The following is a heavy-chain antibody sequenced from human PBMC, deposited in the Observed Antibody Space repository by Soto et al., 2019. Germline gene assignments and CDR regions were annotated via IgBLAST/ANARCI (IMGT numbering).Heavy chain of an antibody. CDR2: ISWDGGIT. V-gene: IGHV3-43*01. J-gene: IGHJ4*02. Sequence: GGSLRLSCPASGFTFNSYTMHWVRQAPGKGLEWVSLISWDGGITYYGDSVKGRFTVSRDNSDNSLYLQMTSLRSDDTAFYYCXKDSYDILTGQKRYFDSWGQGTLVTVSS. CDR1: GFTFNSYT. CDR3: XKDSYDILTGQKRYFDS. D-gene: IGHD3-9*01.